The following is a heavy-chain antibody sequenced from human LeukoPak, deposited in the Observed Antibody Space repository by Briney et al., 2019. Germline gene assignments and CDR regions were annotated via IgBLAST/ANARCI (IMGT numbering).Heavy chain of an antibody. D-gene: IGHD2-2*01. J-gene: IGHJ6*02. CDR1: GGSISSYY. V-gene: IGHV4-59*01. CDR2: IYYSGST. Sequence: PSETLSLTCTVSGGSISSYYWSWIRQPPGKGLEWIGYIYYSGSTNYNPSLKRRGTISVDTSKNQFSLQLSSVTAADPAVYYCARGGDCSSTSCHPYYYGMDVWGQGTTVTVSS. CDR3: ARGGDCSSTSCHPYYYGMDV.